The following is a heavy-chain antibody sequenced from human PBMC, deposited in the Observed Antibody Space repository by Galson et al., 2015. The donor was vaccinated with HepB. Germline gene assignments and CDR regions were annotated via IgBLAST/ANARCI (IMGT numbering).Heavy chain of an antibody. CDR3: AKAGGWLGDYKLYGMDI. J-gene: IGHJ6*02. D-gene: IGHD6-19*01. CDR1: GFTFHDFT. Sequence: SLRLSCAASGFTFHDFTMHWVRQRPGKSLQWVSLITWDGDVTYYANSVKGRFTISRDNKRDSLFLQMSSLRSDDTALYYCAKAGGWLGDYKLYGMDIWGHGTTVTVSS. V-gene: IGHV3-43*01. CDR2: ITWDGDVT.